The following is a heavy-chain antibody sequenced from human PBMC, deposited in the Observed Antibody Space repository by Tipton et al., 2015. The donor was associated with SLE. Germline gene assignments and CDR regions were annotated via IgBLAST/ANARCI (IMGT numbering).Heavy chain of an antibody. CDR1: GDSISSNNW. Sequence: TLSLTCSVSGDSISSNNWWNWVRQTPGKGLEWIGEIYQNGNTNYNPSLKSRLTISLDASKNQFSLKLSSVTAADTAVYYCARENNWFDPWGQGTLVTVSS. J-gene: IGHJ5*02. CDR3: ARENNWFDP. V-gene: IGHV4-4*02. CDR2: IYQNGNT.